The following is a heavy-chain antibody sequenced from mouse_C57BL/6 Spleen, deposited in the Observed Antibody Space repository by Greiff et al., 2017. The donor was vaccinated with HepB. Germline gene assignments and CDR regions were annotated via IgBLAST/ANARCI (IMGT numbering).Heavy chain of an antibody. J-gene: IGHJ4*01. CDR3: TRPLYDYERYYYAMDY. Sequence: QVQLQQSGAELVRPGASVTLSCKASGYTFTDYEMHWVKQTPVHGLEWIGAIDPETGGTAYNQKFKGKAILTADTSSSTAYLELRSLTSEDSSVYYCTRPLYDYERYYYAMDYWGKGTSVTVSS. V-gene: IGHV1-15*01. CDR2: IDPETGGT. D-gene: IGHD2-4*01. CDR1: GYTFTDYE.